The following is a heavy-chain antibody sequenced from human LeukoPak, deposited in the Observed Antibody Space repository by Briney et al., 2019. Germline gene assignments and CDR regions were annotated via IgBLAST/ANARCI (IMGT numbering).Heavy chain of an antibody. V-gene: IGHV3-23*01. CDR1: GFTFSSYA. D-gene: IGHD2-15*01. J-gene: IGHJ6*02. CDR3: AKDRWGGVKRSRIYCSGGSCYSDRRYYGMDV. Sequence: GGSLRLSCAASGFTFSSYAMSWVRQAPGKGLEWVSAISGSGGSTCYADSVKGRFTISRDNSKTTLYLQMNSLRAEDTAVYYCAKDRWGGVKRSRIYCSGGSCYSDRRYYGMDVWGQGTTVTVSS. CDR2: ISGSGGST.